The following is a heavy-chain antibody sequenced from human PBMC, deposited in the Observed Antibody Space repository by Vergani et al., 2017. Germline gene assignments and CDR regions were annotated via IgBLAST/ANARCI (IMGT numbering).Heavy chain of an antibody. CDR2: ISGQNFRT. Sequence: VPLVESGGGSAQPGESLRLSCVASGFTFTAHGLNWVRQAPGKGLEWVSGISGQNFRTHYADSVKGRFTISRDNSKNTLSLQMNSLTAEDTAIYYCAGPQGTSAYYYGGFDYWGQGILVTVSS. D-gene: IGHD3-22*01. CDR3: AGPQGTSAYYYGGFDY. V-gene: IGHV3-23*04. J-gene: IGHJ4*02. CDR1: GFTFTAHG.